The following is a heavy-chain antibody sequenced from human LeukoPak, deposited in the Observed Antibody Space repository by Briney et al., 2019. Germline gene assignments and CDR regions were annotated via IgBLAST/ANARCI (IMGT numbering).Heavy chain of an antibody. Sequence: SETLSLTCTVSGGSISSYYWSWIRQPPGKGLEWIGYIYYSGSTNYNPSLKSRVTISVDTSKNQFSLKLSSVIAADTAVYYCARAVNYDFWSGYPNWFDPWGQGTLVTVSS. V-gene: IGHV4-59*01. CDR3: ARAVNYDFWSGYPNWFDP. J-gene: IGHJ5*02. CDR1: GGSISSYY. CDR2: IYYSGST. D-gene: IGHD3-3*01.